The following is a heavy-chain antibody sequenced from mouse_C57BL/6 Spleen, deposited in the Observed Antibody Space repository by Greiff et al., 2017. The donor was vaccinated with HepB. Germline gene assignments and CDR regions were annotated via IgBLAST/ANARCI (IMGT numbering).Heavy chain of an antibody. CDR3: ARSRYGYAMDY. V-gene: IGHV1-64*01. CDR2: IHPNSGST. J-gene: IGHJ4*01. Sequence: QVHVKQPGAELVKPGASVKLSCKASGYTFTSYWMHWVKQRPGQGLEWIGMIHPNSGSTNYNEKFKSKATLTVDKSSSTAYMQLSSLTSEDSAVYYCARSRYGYAMDYWGQGTSVTVSS. D-gene: IGHD1-1*02. CDR1: GYTFTSYW.